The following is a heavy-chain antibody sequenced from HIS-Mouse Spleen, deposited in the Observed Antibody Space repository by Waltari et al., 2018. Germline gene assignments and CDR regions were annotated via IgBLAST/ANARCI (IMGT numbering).Heavy chain of an antibody. V-gene: IGHV4-39*07. CDR2: IYYSGST. CDR1: GGSISSSSYY. Sequence: QLQLQESGPGLVKPSETLSLTCTVPGGSISSSSYYWGWIRQPPGTGLEWIGSIYYSGSTYYNPSLKSRVTISVDTSKNQFSLKLSSVTAADTAVYYCARVGAGYCGGDCYPFDYWGQGTLVTVSS. CDR3: ARVGAGYCGGDCYPFDY. J-gene: IGHJ4*02. D-gene: IGHD2-21*02.